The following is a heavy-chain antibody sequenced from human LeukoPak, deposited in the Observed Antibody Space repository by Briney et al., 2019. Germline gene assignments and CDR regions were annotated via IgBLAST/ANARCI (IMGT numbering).Heavy chain of an antibody. D-gene: IGHD2-15*01. CDR2: ISGDGGNT. CDR1: GFTFDDYA. V-gene: IGHV3-43*02. CDR3: AKDKALGYCSAGSCLYLDY. Sequence: GGSLRLSCAASGFTFDDYAIHWVRQAPGKGLEWVSLISGDGGNTYYAHSVKGRFTLSRDNSKNSLYLQMNSLRSEDTAFYYCAKDKALGYCSAGSCLYLDYWGQGTLVTVSS. J-gene: IGHJ4*02.